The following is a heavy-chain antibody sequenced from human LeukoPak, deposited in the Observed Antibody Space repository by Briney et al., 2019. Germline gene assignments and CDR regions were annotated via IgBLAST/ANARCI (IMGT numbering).Heavy chain of an antibody. J-gene: IGHJ6*02. CDR1: GFTFSSYR. CDR3: ARGGGLDV. Sequence: GGSLRLSCAASGFTFSSYRMNWARQAPGKGLEWVASINHNGNVNYYVDSVKGRFTISRDNAKNSLYLQMSNLRAEDTAVYFCARGGGLDVWGQGATVTVSS. V-gene: IGHV3-7*03. CDR2: INHNGNVN. D-gene: IGHD3-16*01.